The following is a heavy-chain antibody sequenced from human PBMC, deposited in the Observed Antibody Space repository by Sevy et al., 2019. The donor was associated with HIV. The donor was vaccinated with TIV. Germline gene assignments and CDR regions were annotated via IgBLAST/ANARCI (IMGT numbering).Heavy chain of an antibody. CDR2: ISWDGGST. V-gene: IGHV3-43D*04. CDR1: GFTFDDYA. J-gene: IGHJ4*02. D-gene: IGHD6-19*01. Sequence: GGFLRLSCVASGFTFDDYAMHWVRQAPGKGLEWVSLISWDGGSTYYADSVQGRFTISRDNTRNSLYLQMHSLRPEDTTLYYCAKDSQGHSSGRGYFDYWGQGTQVTVSS. CDR3: AKDSQGHSSGRGYFDY.